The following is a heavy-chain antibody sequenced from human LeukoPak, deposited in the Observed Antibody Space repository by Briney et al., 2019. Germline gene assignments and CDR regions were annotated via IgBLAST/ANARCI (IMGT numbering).Heavy chain of an antibody. V-gene: IGHV4-59*01. J-gene: IGHJ4*02. CDR1: GGSISSYH. CDR3: AREVVVAARALYYFDY. D-gene: IGHD2-15*01. CDR2: IYYSGST. Sequence: SETLSLTCTVSGGSISSYHWSWIRQPPGKGLEWIGYIYYSGSTNYNPSLKSRVTISVDTSKNQFSLKLSSVTAADTAVYYCAREVVVAARALYYFDYWGQGTLVTVSS.